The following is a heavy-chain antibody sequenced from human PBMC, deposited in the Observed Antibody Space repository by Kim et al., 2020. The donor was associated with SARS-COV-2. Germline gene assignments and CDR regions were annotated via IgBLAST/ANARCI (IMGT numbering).Heavy chain of an antibody. CDR3: ARDLKGWAVVRNGMDV. D-gene: IGHD2-15*01. CDR2: ISSSGSTI. J-gene: IGHJ6*02. CDR1: GFTFSDYY. V-gene: IGHV3-11*01. Sequence: GGSLRLSCAASGFTFSDYYMSWIRQAPGKGLEWVSYISSSGSTIYYADSVKGRFTISRDNAKNSLYLQMNSLRAEDTAVYYCARDLKGWAVVRNGMDVWGQGTTVTVSS.